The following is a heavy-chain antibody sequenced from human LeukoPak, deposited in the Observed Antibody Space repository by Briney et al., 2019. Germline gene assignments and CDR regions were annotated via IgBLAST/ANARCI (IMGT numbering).Heavy chain of an antibody. Sequence: GASVKVSCKASGYTFTSYGISWVRQAPGQGLEWMGWISAYNGNTNYAQKLQGRVTMTTDTSTSTAYMELRSLRSDDTAVYYCARVNTDHIVVVTAIPADWYFDLWGRGTLVTVSS. D-gene: IGHD2-21*02. CDR2: ISAYNGNT. CDR1: GYTFTSYG. V-gene: IGHV1-18*01. CDR3: ARVNTDHIVVVTAIPADWYFDL. J-gene: IGHJ2*01.